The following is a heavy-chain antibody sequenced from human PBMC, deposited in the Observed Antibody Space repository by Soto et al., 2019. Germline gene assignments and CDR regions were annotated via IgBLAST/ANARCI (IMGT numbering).Heavy chain of an antibody. Sequence: GGSLRLSCAASGFTFSSYWMHWVRQAPGKGLVWVSVISGSGGATYYADSVKGRFTISRDNSKNTLYLQMNSLRAEDTAVYYCARQEYSTTWYLKYWGQGTLVTVSS. CDR3: ARQEYSTTWYLKY. CDR1: GFTFSSYW. D-gene: IGHD6-13*01. V-gene: IGHV3-23*01. J-gene: IGHJ4*02. CDR2: ISGSGGAT.